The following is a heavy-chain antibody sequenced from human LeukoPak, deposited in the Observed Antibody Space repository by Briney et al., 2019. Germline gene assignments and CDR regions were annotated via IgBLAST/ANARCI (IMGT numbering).Heavy chain of an antibody. CDR2: IYGSGST. V-gene: IGHV4-61*02. D-gene: IGHD4-17*01. Sequence: SETLSLTCTVSGGSISSSSYYWSWIRQPAGKGLEWIGRIYGSGSTNYNPSLKSRITISVDTSKNQFSLKLSSVTAADTAGYYCASSVTTSDWYFDLWGRGTLVTVSS. J-gene: IGHJ2*01. CDR3: ASSVTTSDWYFDL. CDR1: GGSISSSSYY.